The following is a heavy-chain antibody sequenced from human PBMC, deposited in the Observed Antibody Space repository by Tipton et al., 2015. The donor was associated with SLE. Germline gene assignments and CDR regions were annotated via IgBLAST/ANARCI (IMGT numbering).Heavy chain of an antibody. CDR2: FYFSGSS. D-gene: IGHD3-10*01. V-gene: IGHV4-61*08. J-gene: IGHJ3*01. Sequence: TLSLTCTISSDSISSAGYSWTWIRQPPGKGLEWIGFFYFSGSSQYNPSLKSRVAISADTSNNQFSLELRSVTAADTAVYYCARHLGVIVAFEVWGQGTVLTVSS. CDR1: SDSISSAGYS. CDR3: ARHLGVIVAFEV.